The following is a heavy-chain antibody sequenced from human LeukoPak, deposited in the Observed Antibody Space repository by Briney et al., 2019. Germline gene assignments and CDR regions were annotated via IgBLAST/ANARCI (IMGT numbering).Heavy chain of an antibody. CDR3: ARATGLRYFDWRFEIGY. Sequence: PSETLSLTCAVYGGSFSGYYWSWIRQPPGKGLEWIGEINHSGSTNYNPSLKSRVTISVDTSKNQFSLKLSSVTAADTAVYYCARATGLRYFDWRFEIGYWGQGTLVTVSS. CDR1: GGSFSGYY. CDR2: INHSGST. D-gene: IGHD3-9*01. V-gene: IGHV4-34*01. J-gene: IGHJ4*02.